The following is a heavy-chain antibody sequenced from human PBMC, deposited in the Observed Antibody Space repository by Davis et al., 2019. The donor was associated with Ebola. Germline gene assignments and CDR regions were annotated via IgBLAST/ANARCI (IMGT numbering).Heavy chain of an antibody. J-gene: IGHJ4*02. V-gene: IGHV5-10-1*01. CDR3: ARGYYYDSSGYYYRADY. CDR1: GYSFTSYW. D-gene: IGHD3-22*01. Sequence: GESLKISCKGSGYSFTSYWISWVRQMPGKGLEWMGRIDPSDSYTNYSPSFQGHVTISADKSSSTAYLQWSSLKASDTAMYYCARGYYYDSSGYYYRADYWDQGTLVTVSS. CDR2: IDPSDSYT.